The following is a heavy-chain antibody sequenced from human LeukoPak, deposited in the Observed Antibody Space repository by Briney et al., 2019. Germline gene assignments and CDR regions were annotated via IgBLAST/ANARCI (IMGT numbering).Heavy chain of an antibody. J-gene: IGHJ4*02. CDR3: ATIEAAGSSFDY. D-gene: IGHD6-13*01. V-gene: IGHV1-46*01. CDR2: INPSGGTT. CDR1: GYTFTNYY. Sequence: ASVKVSCKASGYTFTNYYMEWVRQAPGQGLEWRGIINPSGGTTNYAQKFQGRITMTRDTSTSTVYVELTSLRSEDTAVYYCATIEAAGSSFDYWGQGTLVTVSS.